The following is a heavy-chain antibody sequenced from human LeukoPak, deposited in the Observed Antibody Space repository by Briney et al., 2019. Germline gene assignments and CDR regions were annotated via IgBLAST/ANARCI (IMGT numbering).Heavy chain of an antibody. CDR3: AKGAVADTAGYFDY. CDR1: GFTFSNYA. D-gene: IGHD6-19*01. CDR2: ISESGGST. J-gene: IGHJ4*02. V-gene: IGHV3-23*01. Sequence: GGSLRLSCAAAGFTFSNYAMNWVRQDPGKGLEWVSVISESGGSTYYADSVKGRFTISRDNSKNTLYLQMSSLRAEDTAVYYCAKGAVADTAGYFDYWGQGTLVTVSS.